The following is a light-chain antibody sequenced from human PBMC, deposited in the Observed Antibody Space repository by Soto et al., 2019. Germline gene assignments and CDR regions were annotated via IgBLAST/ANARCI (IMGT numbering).Light chain of an antibody. J-gene: IGLJ2*01. CDR3: AAWDDSLNGLV. Sequence: QAVVTQPPSASGTPGQRVTISCSGSSSNIGSNTVNWYQQLPGTAPKLLIYSNNQRPSGVPDRFSGSKSGTSASLAISGLQSEDDADYYCAAWDDSLNGLVFGGGTQLTVL. V-gene: IGLV1-44*01. CDR1: SSNIGSNT. CDR2: SNN.